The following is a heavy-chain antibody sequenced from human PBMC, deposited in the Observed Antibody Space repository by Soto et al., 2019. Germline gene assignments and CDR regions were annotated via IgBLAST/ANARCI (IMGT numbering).Heavy chain of an antibody. V-gene: IGHV3-30*18. J-gene: IGHJ4*02. Sequence: VQLVESGGGVVQPGRSLRLSCAASGFTFSDYAMHWVRQARGKGLEWVAVVSHDGRNTHYADSVKGRFTISRDSSKYTVSLEMTSLRAEDTAVYYCAKGGRQWLVTSDFNYWGQGALVTVSS. D-gene: IGHD6-19*01. CDR1: GFTFSDYA. CDR2: VSHDGRNT. CDR3: AKGGRQWLVTSDFNY.